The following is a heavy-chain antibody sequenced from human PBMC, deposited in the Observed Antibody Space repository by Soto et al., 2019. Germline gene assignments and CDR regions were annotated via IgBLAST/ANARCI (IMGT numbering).Heavy chain of an antibody. CDR1: GFTFSSYA. V-gene: IGHV3-23*01. Sequence: GGSLRLSCAASGFTFSSYAMSWVRQAPGKGLEWVSAISGSGGSTYYADSVKGRFAISRDNSKNTLYLQMNSLRAEDTAVYYCAKDGKSRYITMIVVVNDYWGQGTLVTVSS. D-gene: IGHD3-22*01. CDR2: ISGSGGST. CDR3: AKDGKSRYITMIVVVNDY. J-gene: IGHJ4*02.